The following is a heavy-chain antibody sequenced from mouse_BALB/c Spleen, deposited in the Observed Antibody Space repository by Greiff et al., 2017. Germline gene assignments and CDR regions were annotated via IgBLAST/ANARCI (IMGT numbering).Heavy chain of an antibody. J-gene: IGHJ3*01. D-gene: IGHD3-3*01. Sequence: QVQLQQSGAELAKPGASVKMSCKASGYTFTSYWMHWVKQRPGQGLEWIGYINPSTGYTEYNQKFKDKATLTADKSSSTAYMQLSSLTSEDSAVYYCAREGPRGPWFAYWGQGTLVTVSA. CDR2: INPSTGYT. V-gene: IGHV1-7*01. CDR1: GYTFTSYW. CDR3: AREGPRGPWFAY.